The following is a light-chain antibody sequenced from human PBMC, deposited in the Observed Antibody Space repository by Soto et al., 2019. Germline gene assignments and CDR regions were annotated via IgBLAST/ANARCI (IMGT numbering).Light chain of an antibody. Sequence: QSVLAQPASMSGSPGQSITISCTGSGSDIATFNYVSWYQQYPGKAPKLLIYQVTSRASGVSHRFSGSKSGNTAALTISGLQPEDEAEYYCNSSSRTSFYVFGTGTKVTV. V-gene: IGLV2-14*01. J-gene: IGLJ1*01. CDR3: NSSSRTSFYV. CDR1: GSDIATFNY. CDR2: QVT.